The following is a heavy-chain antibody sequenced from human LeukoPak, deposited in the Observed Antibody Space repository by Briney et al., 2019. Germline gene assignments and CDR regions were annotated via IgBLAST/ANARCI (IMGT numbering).Heavy chain of an antibody. V-gene: IGHV4-59*01. CDR1: GGSISSYY. D-gene: IGHD2/OR15-2a*01. CDR2: IYYSGST. Sequence: SETLSLTCTVSGGSISSYYWSWIRQPPGKGLEWIGYIYYSGSTNYNPSLKSRVTISVDTSKNQFSLKLSSVTAADTAVYYCARGPYYADTPGAFDIWGQGTMVTVSS. J-gene: IGHJ3*02. CDR3: ARGPYYADTPGAFDI.